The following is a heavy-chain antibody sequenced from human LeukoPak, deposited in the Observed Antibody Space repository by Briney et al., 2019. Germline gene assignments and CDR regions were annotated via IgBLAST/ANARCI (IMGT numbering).Heavy chain of an antibody. CDR1: GFTFSSYW. J-gene: IGHJ6*03. CDR3: ARAGGSGSSHYYYYYMDV. Sequence: GGSLRLSCAASGFTFSSYWMHWVRQAPGKGLVWVSRINSDGSSTSYADSVKGRFTISRDNAKNTLYLQMNSLRAEDTAVYYCARAGGSGSSHYYYYYMDVWGKGTTVTISS. CDR2: INSDGSST. D-gene: IGHD3-10*01. V-gene: IGHV3-74*01.